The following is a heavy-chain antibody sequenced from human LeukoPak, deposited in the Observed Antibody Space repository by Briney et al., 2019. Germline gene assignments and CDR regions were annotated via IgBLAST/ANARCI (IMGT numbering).Heavy chain of an antibody. V-gene: IGHV1-2*02. D-gene: IGHD3-22*01. CDR2: IDPHSGGT. Sequence: ASVKVSCKASGYTFTDYYMSWERQAPGQGLEWMGWIDPHSGGTKYAQKFQGRVTMTRDTSISTAYVELSRLRSDDTAVYYCAREYYDTSGRKYPFDIWGQGTMVTVSS. CDR1: GYTFTDYY. J-gene: IGHJ3*02. CDR3: AREYYDTSGRKYPFDI.